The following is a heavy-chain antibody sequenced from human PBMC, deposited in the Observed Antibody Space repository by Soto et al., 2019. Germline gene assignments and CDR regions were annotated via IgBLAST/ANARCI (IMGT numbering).Heavy chain of an antibody. V-gene: IGHV4-34*01. CDR3: ARARDDDILSGYYTPVYYYCIYL. D-gene: IGHD3-9*01. CDR1: GGSFSGYY. J-gene: IGHJ6*02. Sequence: QVQLQQWGAGLLKPSETLSLTCAASGGSFSGYYWSWFRQPPGKGLEWIGEISHSGSTNYNPSLRSRPTRAVATSQNQVSLKPSSVTDAVTAVYDCARARDDDILSGYYTPVYYYCIYLWGQGTTVTVSS. CDR2: ISHSGST.